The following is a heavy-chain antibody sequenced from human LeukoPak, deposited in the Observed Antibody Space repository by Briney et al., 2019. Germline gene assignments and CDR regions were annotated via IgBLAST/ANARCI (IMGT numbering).Heavy chain of an antibody. J-gene: IGHJ4*02. CDR3: VKDPEFY. V-gene: IGHV3-64D*06. Sequence: GGSLRLSCAASGFTFSSYEMNWVRQAPGKGLEYLSGIGSNEADTYYADSVKGRFTISRDHYRSTLYFQLTSLRADDTAVYYCVKDPEFYWGQGTLVTVSS. D-gene: IGHD3-10*01. CDR1: GFTFSSYE. CDR2: IGSNEADT.